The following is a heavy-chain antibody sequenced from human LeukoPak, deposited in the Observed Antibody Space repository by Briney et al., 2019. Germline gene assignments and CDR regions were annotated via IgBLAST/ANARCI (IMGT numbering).Heavy chain of an antibody. CDR1: GYTFSGYY. J-gene: IGHJ4*02. V-gene: IGHV1-2*02. CDR3: ARYNWNDVVSALDY. D-gene: IGHD1-1*01. CDR2: INPNNGAT. Sequence: GASVKVSCKASGYTFSGYYIHWVRQAPGQGPEWMGWINPNNGATNYAQKFQGGVTMTRDTSITTTYMELSRLTSDDTAVYYCARYNWNDVVSALDYWGQGTLVTVSS.